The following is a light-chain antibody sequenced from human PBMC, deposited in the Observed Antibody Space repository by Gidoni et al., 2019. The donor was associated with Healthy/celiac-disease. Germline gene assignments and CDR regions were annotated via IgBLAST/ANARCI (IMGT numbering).Light chain of an antibody. CDR1: QSVSSY. Sequence: EIVLTQSPATLSLSPGERATLSCRASQSVSSYLAWYQQKPGQAPRLLIYDASNRATGIPARFSGSGSGTDLTLTISSLEPEDFAVYYCQQRSNWPLVTFGGGTKVEIK. V-gene: IGKV3-11*01. CDR2: DAS. CDR3: QQRSNWPLVT. J-gene: IGKJ4*01.